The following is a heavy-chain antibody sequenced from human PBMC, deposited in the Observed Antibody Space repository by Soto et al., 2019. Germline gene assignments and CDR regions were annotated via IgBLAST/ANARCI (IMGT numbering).Heavy chain of an antibody. Sequence: QVQLVQSGAEVKKPGASVRVSCKASGYIFTNYGFNWVRQAPGQGLKWMGWISAYNANANSAQKFQGRVTMTTDTSTVTAYMELRSLRIDDTAVYYCARGDLLYGLDVWGQGTTVTVSS. CDR1: GYIFTNYG. CDR2: ISAYNANA. J-gene: IGHJ6*02. CDR3: ARGDLLYGLDV. V-gene: IGHV1-18*01. D-gene: IGHD2-21*02.